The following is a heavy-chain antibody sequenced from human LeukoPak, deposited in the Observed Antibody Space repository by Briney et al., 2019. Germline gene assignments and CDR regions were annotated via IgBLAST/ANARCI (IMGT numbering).Heavy chain of an antibody. D-gene: IGHD2-2*01. Sequence: SETPSLTCTVSGGSISSSSYYWGWIRQPPGKGLEWIGSIYYSGSTYYNPSLKSRVTISVDTSKNQFSLKLSSVTAADTAVYYCARHGQIVVVPAALDVWGKGTTVTVSS. CDR1: GGSISSSSYY. J-gene: IGHJ6*04. V-gene: IGHV4-39*01. CDR3: ARHGQIVVVPAALDV. CDR2: IYYSGST.